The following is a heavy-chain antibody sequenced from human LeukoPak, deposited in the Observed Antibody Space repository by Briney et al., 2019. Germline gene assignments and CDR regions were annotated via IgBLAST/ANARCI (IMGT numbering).Heavy chain of an antibody. D-gene: IGHD3-22*01. J-gene: IGHJ4*02. CDR1: GLTVSSNY. V-gene: IGHV3-53*01. CDR3: ARGAAGLYYFDY. CDR2: IYSDGTT. Sequence: GGSLRLSCAASGLTVSSNYISWVRQAPGKGLEWVSLIYSDGTTYYADSVRGRFTISRDNSKNTLYLQMNSLRADDTAVYYCARGAAGLYYFDYWGQGTLVTVSS.